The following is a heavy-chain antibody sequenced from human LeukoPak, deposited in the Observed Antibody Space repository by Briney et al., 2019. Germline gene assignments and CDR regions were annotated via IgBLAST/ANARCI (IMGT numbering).Heavy chain of an antibody. D-gene: IGHD3-3*01. CDR2: IYSSGSA. Sequence: SETLSLTCTVSSVSINNYYWGWIRQPPGKGLEWIGSIYSSGSAYYNPSLKSRVTISVDTSKNQFSLRLSSVTAADTAVYYCQSRYLEWLLEYWGQGTLVTVSS. CDR1: SVSINNYY. J-gene: IGHJ4*02. CDR3: QSRYLEWLLEY. V-gene: IGHV4-39*01.